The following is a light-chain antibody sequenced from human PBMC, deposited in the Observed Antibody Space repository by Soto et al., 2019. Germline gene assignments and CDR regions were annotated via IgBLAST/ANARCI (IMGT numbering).Light chain of an antibody. J-gene: IGKJ2*01. CDR1: QSISSSY. CDR3: QQYDNSPYT. CDR2: GAS. V-gene: IGKV3-20*01. Sequence: EIVLTQSPGTLSLSPGERATLSCRASQSISSSYLAWYQQKPGQAPRLLIYGASSRATGIPDRFSGSGSGTAFTLTISSLEPEDFAVYYCQQYDNSPYTFGQGTKLEIK.